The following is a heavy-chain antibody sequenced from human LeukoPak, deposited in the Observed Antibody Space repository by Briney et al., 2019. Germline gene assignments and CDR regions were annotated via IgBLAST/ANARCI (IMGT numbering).Heavy chain of an antibody. CDR2: FDPEDGET. CDR3: ATGSGSYYRNLGDYYYGMDV. J-gene: IGHJ6*02. CDR1: GYTLTELS. V-gene: IGHV1-24*01. D-gene: IGHD1-26*01. Sequence: ASVKVSCKVSGYTLTELSMHWVRQAPGKGLEWMGGFDPEDGETIYAQKFQGRVTMTEDTSTDTAYMELSSLRSEDTAVYYCATGSGSYYRNLGDYYYGMDVWGQGTTVTVSS.